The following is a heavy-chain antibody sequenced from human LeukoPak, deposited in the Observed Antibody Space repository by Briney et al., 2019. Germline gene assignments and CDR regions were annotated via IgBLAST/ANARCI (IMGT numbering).Heavy chain of an antibody. V-gene: IGHV5-51*01. D-gene: IGHD2-15*01. CDR3: ARQDPEGDGSDGSLDY. CDR1: GYSFTSYW. CDR2: IFPDDSET. Sequence: GESLKISCKDSGYSFTSYWIAWVRQMPGKGPEWMGIIFPDDSETKYSPAFQGQVTISADKSITTAYLQWSSLKASDTAMYYCARQDPEGDGSDGSLDYWGQGTLVTVSS. J-gene: IGHJ4*02.